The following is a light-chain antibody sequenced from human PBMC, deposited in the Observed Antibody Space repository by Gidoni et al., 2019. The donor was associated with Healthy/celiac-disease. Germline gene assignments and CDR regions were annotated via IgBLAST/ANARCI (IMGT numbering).Light chain of an antibody. CDR3: QQYDNLPPFT. V-gene: IGKV1-33*01. J-gene: IGKJ3*01. Sequence: IQMTQSPSYQSASVGDRVTITCQASQDISNYLNWYQQKPGKAPKLLIYDASNLETGVQSRFSGSGSGTDFTFTISSLQPEDMATYYCQQYDNLPPFTFGPGTKVDIK. CDR2: DAS. CDR1: QDISNY.